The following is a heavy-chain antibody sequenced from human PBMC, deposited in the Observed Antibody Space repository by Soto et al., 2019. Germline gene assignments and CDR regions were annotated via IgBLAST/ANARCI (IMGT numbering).Heavy chain of an antibody. J-gene: IGHJ4*02. CDR1: GFTVSSNY. CDR2: IYSGGST. Sequence: EVQLVESGGGLIQPGGSLRLSCAASGFTVSSNYMSWVRQAPGKGLEWVSVIYSGGSTYYADSVKGRFTISRDNSKNTLYLQMNSLRAEDTAVYYCARDRRDYDSSGYYLGGYYFDYWGQGTLVTVSS. CDR3: ARDRRDYDSSGYYLGGYYFDY. D-gene: IGHD3-22*01. V-gene: IGHV3-53*01.